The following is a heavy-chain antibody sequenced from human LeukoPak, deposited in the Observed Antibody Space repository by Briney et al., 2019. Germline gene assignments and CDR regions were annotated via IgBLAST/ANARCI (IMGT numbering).Heavy chain of an antibody. J-gene: IGHJ4*02. CDR2: IYSGGST. CDR3: ASSPTMYDSSGHNPDY. D-gene: IGHD3-22*01. V-gene: IGHV3-53*01. Sequence: PGGSLRLSCAASGFTVSSNYMSWVRQAPGKGLEWVSVIYSGGSTYYADSVKGRFTISRDNSKNTLYLQMNSLRAEDTAVYYCASSPTMYDSSGHNPDYWGQGTLVTVSS. CDR1: GFTVSSNY.